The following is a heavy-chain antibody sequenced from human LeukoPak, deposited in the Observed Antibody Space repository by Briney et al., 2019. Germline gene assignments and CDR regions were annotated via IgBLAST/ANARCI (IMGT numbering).Heavy chain of an antibody. CDR2: ISYDGSNK. CDR3: ARRRPGIAAAGFDY. J-gene: IGHJ4*02. D-gene: IGHD6-13*01. CDR1: GFTFSSYA. Sequence: PGGSLRLSCAASGFTFSSYAMHWVRQAPGKGLEWVAVISYDGSNKYYADSVKGRFTISRDNSKNTLYLQMNSLRAEDTAVYYCARRRPGIAAAGFDYWGQGTLVTVSS. V-gene: IGHV3-30*04.